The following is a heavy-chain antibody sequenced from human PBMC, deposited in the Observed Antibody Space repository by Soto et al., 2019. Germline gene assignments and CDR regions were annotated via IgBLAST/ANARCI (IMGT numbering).Heavy chain of an antibody. CDR2: INQSGST. D-gene: IGHD2-15*01. Sequence: QVQLQQWGAGLLKPSETLSLTCAVHGGPFSDYYWSWIRQPPGKGLEWIGEINQSGSTAYNPSLKSRVTISVDTSKNQFSLKLSSVTAADTALYYCARGGYCSGGSCSGPSFEYWGHGTLVTVSS. CDR1: GGPFSDYY. CDR3: ARGGYCSGGSCSGPSFEY. V-gene: IGHV4-34*01. J-gene: IGHJ4*01.